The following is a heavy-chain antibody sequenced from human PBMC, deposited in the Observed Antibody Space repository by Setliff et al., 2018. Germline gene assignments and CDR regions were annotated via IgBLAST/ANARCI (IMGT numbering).Heavy chain of an antibody. Sequence: GSLRLSCAASGFTFSSYAMTWVRQAPGKGLEWIAYISSRSNTIYYADSVKGRFTISRDNAKNSLYLQLNSLRAEDTAVYYCATNPRKGRSGGYYYDDPYYFYMDVWGKGTTVTVSS. D-gene: IGHD3-22*01. V-gene: IGHV3-48*01. CDR1: GFTFSSYA. CDR3: ATNPRKGRSGGYYYDDPYYFYMDV. CDR2: ISSRSNTI. J-gene: IGHJ6*03.